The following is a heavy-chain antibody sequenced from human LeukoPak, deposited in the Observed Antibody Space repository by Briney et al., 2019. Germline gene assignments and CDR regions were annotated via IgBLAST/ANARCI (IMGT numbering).Heavy chain of an antibody. D-gene: IGHD1-1*01. V-gene: IGHV3-21*01. CDR1: GFTFSSYG. CDR2: ISSSSSYI. Sequence: GGSLRLSCAASGFTFSSYGMHWVRQAPGKGLEWVSSISSSSSYIYYADSVKGRFTISRDNAKNSLYLQMNSLRAEDTAVYYCWKQGGSDYWGQGTLVTVSS. CDR3: WKQGGSDY. J-gene: IGHJ4*02.